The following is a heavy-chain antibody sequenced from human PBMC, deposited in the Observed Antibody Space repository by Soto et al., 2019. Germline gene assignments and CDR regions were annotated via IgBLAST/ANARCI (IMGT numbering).Heavy chain of an antibody. J-gene: IGHJ6*02. D-gene: IGHD6-13*01. V-gene: IGHV3-30-3*01. CDR3: ARDIAAAGTSYYYYGMDV. CDR2: MSHDGNIK. CDR1: GFTFSSHT. Sequence: GGSLRLSCAASGFTFSSHTMHWVRQAPGKGLEWLSLMSHDGNIKFYADSVKGRFTISRDNSKNTLYLQMNSLRAEDTAVYYCARDIAAAGTSYYYYGMDVWGQGTLVTVSS.